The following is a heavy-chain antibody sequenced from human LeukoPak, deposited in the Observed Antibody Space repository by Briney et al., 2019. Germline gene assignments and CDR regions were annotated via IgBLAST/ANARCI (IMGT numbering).Heavy chain of an antibody. J-gene: IGHJ4*02. Sequence: ASVKVSCKASGYTFTSYDINWVRQAPGQGLEWMGIINPCGGSTSYAQKFQGRVTMTRDTSTSTVYMELSSLRSEDTAVYYCARDLGTVEYGNSGPTDYWGQGTLVTVSS. D-gene: IGHD4-23*01. CDR1: GYTFTSYD. CDR2: INPCGGST. CDR3: ARDLGTVEYGNSGPTDY. V-gene: IGHV1-46*01.